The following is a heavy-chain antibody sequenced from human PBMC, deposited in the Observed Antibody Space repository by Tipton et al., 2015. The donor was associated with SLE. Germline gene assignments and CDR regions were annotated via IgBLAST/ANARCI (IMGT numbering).Heavy chain of an antibody. D-gene: IGHD2-21*01. CDR2: IFHMGGA. CDR3: ARRRSETGLFSKRGWFDP. Sequence: SLRLSCAVSGVSISSGFWWSWVRQPPGKGLEWIGEIFHMGGATYNPSLKSRVTMSVDKSKNQFSLTLSSVTAADTAVYYCARRRSETGLFSKRGWFDPWGQGALVTVSS. CDR1: GVSISSGFW. J-gene: IGHJ5*02. V-gene: IGHV4-4*02.